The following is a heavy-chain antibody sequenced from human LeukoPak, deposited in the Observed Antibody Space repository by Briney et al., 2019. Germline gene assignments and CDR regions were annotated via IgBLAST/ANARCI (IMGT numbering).Heavy chain of an antibody. CDR2: IYYSGST. D-gene: IGHD4-23*01. CDR1: GGSISSHF. J-gene: IGHJ3*02. Sequence: SETLSLTCTVSGGSISSHFWSWIRQPPGKGLEWIGYIYYSGSTNYNPSLKSRVTISLDTSKNQTSLKLSSVTAADTAVYYCARSASVGGPDAFDIWGQGTVVTVSS. V-gene: IGHV4-59*11. CDR3: ARSASVGGPDAFDI.